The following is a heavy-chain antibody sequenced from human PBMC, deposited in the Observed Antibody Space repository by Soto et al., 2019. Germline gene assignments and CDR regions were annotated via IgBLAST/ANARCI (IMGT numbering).Heavy chain of an antibody. CDR2: ISAYNGNT. CDR1: GYTFTSYG. V-gene: IGHV1-18*01. CDR3: ARGPYCYGSGSYYTTNHWFDP. Sequence: QVQLVQSGAEVKKPGASVKVSCKASGYTFTSYGISWVRQAPGQGLEWMGWISAYNGNTNYAQKLQGRVTMTTDTTTSTAYMELRSLRSDDTAVYYCARGPYCYGSGSYYTTNHWFDPWGQGTLVTVSS. J-gene: IGHJ5*02. D-gene: IGHD3-10*01.